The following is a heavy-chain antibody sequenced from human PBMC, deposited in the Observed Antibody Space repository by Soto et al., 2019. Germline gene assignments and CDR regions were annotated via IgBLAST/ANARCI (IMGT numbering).Heavy chain of an antibody. J-gene: IGHJ3*02. CDR1: GGSISSYY. CDR3: ARQVSVTTPVDGFDI. D-gene: IGHD4-17*01. CDR2: IHYSGST. Sequence: SETLSLTCSVSGGSISSYYWSWIRQPPGKGLEWIGYIHYSGSTKYHPSLKSRVTISGDTSKNQFSLKLSSVTAADTAVYYCARQVSVTTPVDGFDIWGQGTMVTVSS. V-gene: IGHV4-59*08.